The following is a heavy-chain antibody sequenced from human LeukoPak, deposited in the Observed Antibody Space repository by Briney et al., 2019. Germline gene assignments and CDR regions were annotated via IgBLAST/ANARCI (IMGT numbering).Heavy chain of an antibody. D-gene: IGHD4-17*01. J-gene: IGHJ3*02. CDR3: CKDPNGDYVGAFDM. V-gene: IGHV3-23*01. CDR1: GLTSSAYG. CDR2: ISGAGP. Sequence: GGSLRLSCAASGLTSSAYGVTWVRQAPGKGLEWVSSISGAGPYYADSVKGRFTISRDNSENTLFLHMNSLRADDTAVYYCCKDPNGDYVGAFDMWGPGTKVTVSS.